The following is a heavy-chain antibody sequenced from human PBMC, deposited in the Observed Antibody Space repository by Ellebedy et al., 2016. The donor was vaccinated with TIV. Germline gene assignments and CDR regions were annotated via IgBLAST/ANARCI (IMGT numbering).Heavy chain of an antibody. J-gene: IGHJ4*02. Sequence: AASVKVSCKASGYTFTGYYMHWVRQAPGQGLEWMGWINPNSGGTNYAQKFQGRVTMTRDTSISTAYMELSRLRSDDTAVYYCARGGSIAVADTFDYWGQGTLVTVSS. CDR2: INPNSGGT. CDR3: ARGGSIAVADTFDY. D-gene: IGHD6-19*01. V-gene: IGHV1-2*02. CDR1: GYTFTGYY.